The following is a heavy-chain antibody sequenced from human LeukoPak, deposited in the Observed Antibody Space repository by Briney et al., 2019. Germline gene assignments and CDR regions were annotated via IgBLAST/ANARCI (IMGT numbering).Heavy chain of an antibody. CDR2: TYDSGSS. D-gene: IGHD2-2*01. J-gene: IGHJ4*02. Sequence: SETLSLTCAVSGGSISSGGYSWSWIRQPPGKGLEWIGYTYDSGSSSYNPPIRSRVSISIDTSKNQFSLNLSSVTAADKAVYYCARGWASSWYYFDFWGKGTLVTVSS. V-gene: IGHV4-61*08. CDR1: GGSISSGGYS. CDR3: ARGWASSWYYFDF.